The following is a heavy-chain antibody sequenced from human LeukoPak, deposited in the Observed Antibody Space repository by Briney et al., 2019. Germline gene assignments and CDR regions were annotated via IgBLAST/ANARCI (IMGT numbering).Heavy chain of an antibody. J-gene: IGHJ5*02. CDR3: ARERPWGIAVAGTNKTGSNWFDP. CDR1: GYTFTGYY. CDR2: INPNSGGT. Sequence: GASVKVSCKASGYTFTGYYMHWVRQAPGQGLEWMGRINPNSGGTNYAQKFQGRVTMTRDTSISTAYMELSRLRSDDTAVYYCARERPWGIAVAGTNKTGSNWFDPWGQGTLVTVSS. D-gene: IGHD6-19*01. V-gene: IGHV1-2*06.